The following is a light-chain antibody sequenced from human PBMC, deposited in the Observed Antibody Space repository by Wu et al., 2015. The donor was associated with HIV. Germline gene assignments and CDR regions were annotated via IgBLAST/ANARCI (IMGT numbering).Light chain of an antibody. J-gene: IGKJ5*01. CDR1: GSVGYDY. Sequence: EIVLTQSPATLSLPPGERATLFCRASGSVGYDYLAWYQQKPGQAPRVLIYGASSRATGTPDRFSGSGSGTDFTLTISRLKSEDFAVYYCQQYATSITFGQGTRLEIK. V-gene: IGKV3-20*01. CDR2: GAS. CDR3: QQYATSIT.